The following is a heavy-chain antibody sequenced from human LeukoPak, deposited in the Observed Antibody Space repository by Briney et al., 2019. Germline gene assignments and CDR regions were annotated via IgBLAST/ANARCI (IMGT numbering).Heavy chain of an antibody. J-gene: IGHJ4*02. CDR1: GFTFSSYA. CDR3: AREATYGFRLDY. D-gene: IGHD3-10*01. CDR2: ISGSGDNT. Sequence: GGSLRLSCAASGFTFSSYAMSWVRQAPGKGLEWVSGISGSGDNTYYADSVKGRFTISRHNAKNSLYLHMNSLRAEDTAVYYCAREATYGFRLDYWGLGTLVTVSS. V-gene: IGHV3-23*01.